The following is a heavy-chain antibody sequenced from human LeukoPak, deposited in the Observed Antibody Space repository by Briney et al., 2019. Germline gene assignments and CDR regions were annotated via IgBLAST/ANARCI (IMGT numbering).Heavy chain of an antibody. CDR1: SGSIGSSSNY. D-gene: IGHD2-8*01. Sequence: PSETLSLTCTVSSGSIGSSSNYWGWIRQAPGEGLEWIGNVYYSGSTFYNPSLKSRVTISVDTSKSQFSLKLRSVTAADTAIYYCARASFNVVFGNWFDPWGQGTLVTVSS. CDR2: VYYSGST. CDR3: ARASFNVVFGNWFDP. J-gene: IGHJ5*02. V-gene: IGHV4-39*01.